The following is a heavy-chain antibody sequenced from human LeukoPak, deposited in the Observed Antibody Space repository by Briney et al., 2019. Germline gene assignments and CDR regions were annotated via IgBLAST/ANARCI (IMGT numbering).Heavy chain of an antibody. D-gene: IGHD3-22*01. J-gene: IGHJ4*02. CDR2: INPNSGGT. V-gene: IGHV1-2*02. Sequence: ASVKVSCKASGYTFTDYYMHWVRQAPGQGLEWMGWINPNSGGTHYAQKFQGRVTMTRDTSISTAYMELSRLRSDDTAVYYCARGSPSTMIVVVTHFDYWGQGTLVTVSS. CDR1: GYTFTDYY. CDR3: ARGSPSTMIVVVTHFDY.